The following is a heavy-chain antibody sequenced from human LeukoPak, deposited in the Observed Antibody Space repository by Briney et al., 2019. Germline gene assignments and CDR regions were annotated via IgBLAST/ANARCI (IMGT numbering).Heavy chain of an antibody. CDR1: GLTFSSYP. D-gene: IGHD3-9*01. Sequence: SLRLSCAAAGLTFSSYPMRWGRQAPGKGLEWVAVISYDGSNKYYADSVKGRFTISRDNSKNTLYLQMNSLRAEDTAVYYCARDIYDILTGYSIDYWGQGTLVTVSS. V-gene: IGHV3-30*04. CDR2: ISYDGSNK. CDR3: ARDIYDILTGYSIDY. J-gene: IGHJ4*02.